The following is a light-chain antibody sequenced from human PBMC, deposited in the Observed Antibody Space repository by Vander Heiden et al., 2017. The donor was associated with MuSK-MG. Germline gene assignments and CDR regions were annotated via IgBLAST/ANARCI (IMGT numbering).Light chain of an antibody. Sequence: DIQMTQSPSTLSASVGDRVTITCRASQSISNWLAWYQVKPGKAPKLLIYKASSLESGVRSRFSGSGSGTEFTLTISSLQPDDFATYYCQQYNSYLTFGGGTKVEIK. J-gene: IGKJ4*01. CDR3: QQYNSYLT. CDR2: KAS. CDR1: QSISNW. V-gene: IGKV1-5*03.